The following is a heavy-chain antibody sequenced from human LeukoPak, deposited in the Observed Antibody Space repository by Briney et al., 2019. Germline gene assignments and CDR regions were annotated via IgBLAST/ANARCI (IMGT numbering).Heavy chain of an antibody. V-gene: IGHV3-30*03. CDR1: GFTFSNYG. Sequence: GRSLRLSCAASGFTFSNYGMHWVRQAPGKGLEWVAVISYDGSNEYYADSVKGRFAISRDTSKNTLYLQMNGLRAEGTALYYCARKFLTGRLIDYWGQGTLVTVSS. D-gene: IGHD7-27*01. CDR2: ISYDGSNE. CDR3: ARKFLTGRLIDY. J-gene: IGHJ4*02.